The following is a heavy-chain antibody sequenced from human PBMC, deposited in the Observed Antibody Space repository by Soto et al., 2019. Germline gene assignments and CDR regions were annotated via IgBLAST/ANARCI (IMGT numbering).Heavy chain of an antibody. Sequence: QLQLQESGPGLVKPSETLSLTCTVSGGSISSSSYYWGWIRQPPGKGLEWIGSIYYSGSTYYNPSLTSRVPISVDTSKNQFSLKLSSVTAADTAVYYCARIRITIFGVVIDAFDIWGQGTMVTVSS. CDR2: IYYSGST. CDR1: GGSISSSSYY. J-gene: IGHJ3*02. D-gene: IGHD3-3*01. V-gene: IGHV4-39*01. CDR3: ARIRITIFGVVIDAFDI.